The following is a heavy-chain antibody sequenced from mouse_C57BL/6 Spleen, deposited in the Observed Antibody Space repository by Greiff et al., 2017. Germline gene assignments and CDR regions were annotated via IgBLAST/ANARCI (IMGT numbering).Heavy chain of an antibody. CDR3: ARYYYYGSSYDWYCEV. Sequence: QVQLQQPGAELVMPGASVKLSCKASGYTFTSYWMHWVKQRPEQGLEWIGEIDPSDSYTNYNQKFKGKSTLTVDKSSSTAYMQLSSLTSQDSAVYYCARYYYYGSSYDWYCEVWGTGTTVTVSS. J-gene: IGHJ1*03. V-gene: IGHV1-69*01. D-gene: IGHD1-1*01. CDR2: IDPSDSYT. CDR1: GYTFTSYW.